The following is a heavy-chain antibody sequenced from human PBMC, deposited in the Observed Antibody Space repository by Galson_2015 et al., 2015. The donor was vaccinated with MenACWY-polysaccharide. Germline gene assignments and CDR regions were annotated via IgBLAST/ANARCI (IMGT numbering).Heavy chain of an antibody. CDR1: GFTFSSYA. CDR2: ISGSGGST. CDR3: AKASLWFGESDYYYGMDV. V-gene: IGHV3-23*01. Sequence: SLRLSCAASGFTFSSYAMSWVRQAPGKGLEWVSAISGSGGSTYYADSVKGRFTISRDNSKNTLYLQMNSLRAEDTAVYYCAKASLWFGESDYYYGMDVWGQGTTVTVSS. J-gene: IGHJ6*02. D-gene: IGHD3-10*01.